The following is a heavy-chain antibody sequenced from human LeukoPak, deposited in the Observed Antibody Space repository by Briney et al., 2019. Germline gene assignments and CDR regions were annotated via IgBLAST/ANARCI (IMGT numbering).Heavy chain of an antibody. CDR1: GFTFSRNA. Sequence: GGSLGLSCVASGFTFSRNAMSWVRQAPGKGLEWVSSLSGSGGDTYYADSVKGRFTISRDNSKNTVYLQMNSLKAEDTAVYYCAKGPYGTRYFDYWGQGTLVTVSS. CDR3: AKGPYGTRYFDY. V-gene: IGHV3-23*01. D-gene: IGHD2-2*01. CDR2: LSGSGGDT. J-gene: IGHJ4*02.